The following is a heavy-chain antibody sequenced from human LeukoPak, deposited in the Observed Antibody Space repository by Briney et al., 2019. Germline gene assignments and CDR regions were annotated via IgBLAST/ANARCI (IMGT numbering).Heavy chain of an antibody. CDR1: GFTFSSYW. V-gene: IGHV3-7*01. Sequence: GGSLRLSCAASGFTFSSYWMSWVRQAPGKGLEWVANVQQEGSEKYYVDSVKGRSTISRDNAKNSVYLQMNRLRAEDTAVYYCATTLNVATAGYFWGQGTLVTVSS. CDR2: VQQEGSEK. J-gene: IGHJ4*02. D-gene: IGHD5-12*01. CDR3: ATTLNVATAGYF.